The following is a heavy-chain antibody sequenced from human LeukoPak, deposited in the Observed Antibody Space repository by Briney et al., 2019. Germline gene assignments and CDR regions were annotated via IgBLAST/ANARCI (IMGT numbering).Heavy chain of an antibody. V-gene: IGHV4-61*02. CDR3: ARGFRGASFDY. Sequence: SETLSLTCTVSGGPISSGSYYWSWIRQPAGKGLEWIGLIYTSGSTNYNPSLKSRVTISVDTSKNQFSLKLSSVTAADTAVYYCARGFRGASFDYWGQGTLVTVPS. CDR2: IYTSGST. D-gene: IGHD1-26*01. CDR1: GGPISSGSYY. J-gene: IGHJ4*02.